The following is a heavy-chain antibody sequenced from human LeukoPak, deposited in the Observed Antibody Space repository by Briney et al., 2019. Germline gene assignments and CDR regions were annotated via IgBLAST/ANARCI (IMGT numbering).Heavy chain of an antibody. D-gene: IGHD3-22*01. V-gene: IGHV1-24*01. CDR2: FYPEDGET. CDR3: ATLPIGYYDADSPDY. Sequence: ASVKVSCKVSGYTLTELSMHWVRQAPGKGLEWMGGFYPEDGETIYAQKFQGRVTMTEDTSTDTAYMELSSLRSEDTAVYYCATLPIGYYDADSPDYGGQGTLVTVSA. CDR1: GYTLTELS. J-gene: IGHJ4*02.